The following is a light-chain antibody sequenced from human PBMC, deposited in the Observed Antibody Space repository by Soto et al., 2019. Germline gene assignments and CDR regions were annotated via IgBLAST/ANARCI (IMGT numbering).Light chain of an antibody. CDR2: GAS. CDR1: QSVSSD. Sequence: IVMTQYPATLSVSPWEIATLSCRASQSVSSDLAWYHQKPGQAPRLLIYGASTRATGIPARFSGSGSGTEFTLTISSLQPDDFATYYCQQYNSYWTFGQGTKVDI. J-gene: IGKJ1*01. CDR3: QQYNSYWT. V-gene: IGKV3D-15*01.